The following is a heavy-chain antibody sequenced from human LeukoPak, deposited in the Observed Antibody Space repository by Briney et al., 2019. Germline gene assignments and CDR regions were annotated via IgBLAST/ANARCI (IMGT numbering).Heavy chain of an antibody. J-gene: IGHJ4*02. CDR1: GFTFSSSV. CDR3: AKREQQLDYFDY. CDR2: IGGRGGST. Sequence: GGSLRLSCAASGFTFSSSVMSWVRQAPGKGMEWGSSIGGRGGSTYRTDSVKGRFTISRDNSKSTLYLQMNSLRAEDTAVYYCAKREQQLDYFDYWGQGTLVTVSS. V-gene: IGHV3-23*01. D-gene: IGHD6-13*01.